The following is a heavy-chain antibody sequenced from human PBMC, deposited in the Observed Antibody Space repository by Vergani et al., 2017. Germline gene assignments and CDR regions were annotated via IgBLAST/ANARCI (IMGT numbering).Heavy chain of an antibody. D-gene: IGHD3-3*01. J-gene: IGHJ5*02. V-gene: IGHV4-61*02. CDR1: GGSISSGSYY. Sequence: QVQLQESGPGLVKPSQTLSLTCTVSGGSISSGSYYWSWIRQPAGKGLEWIGRIYTSGSTNYNPSLKSRVTMSVDTSKNQFSLKLGSVTAADTAVYYCARDMTPRSSITIFGVVSGWFDPWGQGTLVTVSS. CDR2: IYTSGST. CDR3: ARDMTPRSSITIFGVVSGWFDP.